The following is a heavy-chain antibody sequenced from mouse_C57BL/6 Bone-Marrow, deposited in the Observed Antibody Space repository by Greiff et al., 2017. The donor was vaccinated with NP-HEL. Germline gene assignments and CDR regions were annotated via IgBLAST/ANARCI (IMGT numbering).Heavy chain of an antibody. CDR2: IYPRSGNT. CDR1: GYTFTSYG. CDR3: ARGVRGYYDY. J-gene: IGHJ2*01. Sequence: VKLMESGAELARPGASVKLSCKASGYTFTSYGISWVKQRTGQGLEWIGEIYPRSGNTYYNEKFKGKATLTADKSSSTAYMELRSLTSEDSAVYFCARGVRGYYDYWGQGTTLTVSS. V-gene: IGHV1-81*01. D-gene: IGHD2-3*01.